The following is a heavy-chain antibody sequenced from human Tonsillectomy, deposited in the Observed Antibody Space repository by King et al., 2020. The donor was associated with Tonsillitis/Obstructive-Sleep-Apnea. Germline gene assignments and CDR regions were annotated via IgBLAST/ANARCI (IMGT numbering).Heavy chain of an antibody. Sequence: QLQESGPGLVKPSETLSLTCTVSGGSISSSSYYWGWIRQPPGQGLEWIGSIYYSGSTYYNPSLKSRVTISVDTSKNQFSLKLSSVTAADTAVYYCARSVMTTVTDPDFDYWGQGTLVTVSS. D-gene: IGHD4-17*01. J-gene: IGHJ4*02. CDR2: IYYSGST. CDR1: GGSISSSSYY. V-gene: IGHV4-39*01. CDR3: ARSVMTTVTDPDFDY.